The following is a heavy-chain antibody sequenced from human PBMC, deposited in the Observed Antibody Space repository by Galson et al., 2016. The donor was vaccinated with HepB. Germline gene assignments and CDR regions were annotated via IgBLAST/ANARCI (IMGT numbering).Heavy chain of an antibody. CDR3: ARDLTVDGLVYFDY. J-gene: IGHJ4*02. D-gene: IGHD7-27*01. Sequence: SVKVSCKASGYTFTSYLLHWVRQAPGQRLEWMGWINAGKGNRNYSQNFQGRVTITRDTSASTAYMELSSLASEDTAVYYCARDLTVDGLVYFDYWGQGTLVTVSS. V-gene: IGHV1-3*01. CDR1: GYTFTSYL. CDR2: INAGKGNR.